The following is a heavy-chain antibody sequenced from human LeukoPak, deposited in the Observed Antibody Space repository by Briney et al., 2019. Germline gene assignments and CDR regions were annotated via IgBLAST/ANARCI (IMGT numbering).Heavy chain of an antibody. Sequence: GGSLRLSCAASGFTFSSYDMHWVRQATGKGLEWVSAIGTAGDTYYPGSVKGRFTISRENAKNSLYLQMNSLRAGDTAVYYCARGSSSWYPYYFDYWGQGTLVTVSS. CDR1: GFTFSSYD. V-gene: IGHV3-13*01. J-gene: IGHJ4*02. CDR3: ARGSSSWYPYYFDY. D-gene: IGHD6-13*01. CDR2: IGTAGDT.